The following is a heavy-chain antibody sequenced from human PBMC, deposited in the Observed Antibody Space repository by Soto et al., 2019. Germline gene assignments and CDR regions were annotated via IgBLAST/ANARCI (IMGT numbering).Heavy chain of an antibody. CDR2: INSDGSST. D-gene: IGHD3-3*01. CDR1: GFTFSSYW. Sequence: GGSLRLSCAASGFTFSSYWMHWVRQAPGKGLVWVSRINSDGSSTSYADSVKGRFTISRDNAKNTLYLQKNSLRAEDTAVYYCARPSHYVFWSFNYGCRETLVNVPS. V-gene: IGHV3-74*01. J-gene: IGHJ4*02. CDR3: ARPSHYVFWSFNY.